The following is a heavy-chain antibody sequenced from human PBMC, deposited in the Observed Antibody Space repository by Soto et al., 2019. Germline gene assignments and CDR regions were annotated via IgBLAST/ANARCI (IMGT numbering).Heavy chain of an antibody. CDR3: ARVSADTRTYFFDS. CDR1: GGSLRDYY. CDR2: FYSSGSP. J-gene: IGHJ4*02. D-gene: IGHD5-18*01. V-gene: IGHV4-59*01. Sequence: SSETLSLTCTVAGGSLRDYYWSWIRQPPGKGLEWIGDFYSSGSPHHNPSLKNRVSISEDRSKNEFSLKLSSVTAADTAIYYCARVSADTRTYFFDSWGQGALVTVSS.